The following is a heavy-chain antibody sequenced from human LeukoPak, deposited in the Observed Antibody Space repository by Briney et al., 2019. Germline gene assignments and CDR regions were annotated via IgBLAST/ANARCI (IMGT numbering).Heavy chain of an antibody. CDR1: GGTFSSYA. Sequence: GSSVKVSCKASGGTFSSYAISWVRQAPGQGLEWMGGIIPIFGTANYAQKFQGRVTITADESTSTAYMELSSLRSEDTAVYYCARDLAAAHERPRRYYYYYGMDVWGQGTTVTVSS. J-gene: IGHJ6*02. D-gene: IGHD6-13*01. V-gene: IGHV1-69*01. CDR2: IIPIFGTA. CDR3: ARDLAAAHERPRRYYYYYGMDV.